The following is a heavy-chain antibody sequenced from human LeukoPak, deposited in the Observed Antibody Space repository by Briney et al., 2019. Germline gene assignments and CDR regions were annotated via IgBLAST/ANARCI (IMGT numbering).Heavy chain of an antibody. Sequence: GGSLRLSCAASGFTFSSYAMSWVRQTPGKGLEWVSAISARGDSTYHADSVKGRLTISRDNSKNTLYVQMNNLRAEDTAVYYCAKDSHVVVVAGFFDYWGQGTLVTVSS. J-gene: IGHJ4*02. CDR1: GFTFSSYA. CDR2: ISARGDST. V-gene: IGHV3-23*01. CDR3: AKDSHVVVVAGFFDY. D-gene: IGHD2-15*01.